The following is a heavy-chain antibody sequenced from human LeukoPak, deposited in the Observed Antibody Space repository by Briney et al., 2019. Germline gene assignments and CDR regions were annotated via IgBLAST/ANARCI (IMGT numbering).Heavy chain of an antibody. CDR2: IYPGDSDT. Sequence: GASLQICCKGSGSIITSYWIGGGRQLAGKGQEGMGIIYPGDSDTKYSPSFQGQVTISADKSISTAYLQWSSLKASDTAMYYCARRLYDSSGYYYDAFDIWGQGTMVTVSS. CDR3: ARRLYDSSGYYYDAFDI. CDR1: GSIITSYW. D-gene: IGHD3-22*01. V-gene: IGHV5-51*01. J-gene: IGHJ3*02.